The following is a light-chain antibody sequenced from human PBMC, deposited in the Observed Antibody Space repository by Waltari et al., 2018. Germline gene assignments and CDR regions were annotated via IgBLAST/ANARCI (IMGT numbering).Light chain of an antibody. CDR3: QQNDTSPAT. V-gene: IGKV3-20*01. CDR1: QSLHNAY. CDR2: GAL. J-gene: IGKJ2*01. Sequence: EIVLTQSLGSLSLSPGERPTLSCRASQSLHNAYVAWYQQKSGQAPRLLIYGALYRATAITERFSGSGSGTDFALTISRLAPEDLAVYYCQQNDTSPATFGQGPKLEFK.